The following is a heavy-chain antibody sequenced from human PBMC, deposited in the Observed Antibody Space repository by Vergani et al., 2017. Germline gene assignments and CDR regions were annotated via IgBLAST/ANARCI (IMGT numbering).Heavy chain of an antibody. D-gene: IGHD1-14*01. Sequence: QVQLVESGGGVVQPGRSLRLSCAASGFTFNQYGMHWVRQAPGKGLEWVAVTWYDGNNTQYADSVKGRFTISRDNSKSTMYLQMNSLRDEDTGVYYCARDFRLVYNRFHPWGQGTLVTVSS. CDR1: GFTFNQYG. V-gene: IGHV3-33*01. CDR3: ARDFRLVYNRFHP. CDR2: TWYDGNNT. J-gene: IGHJ5*02.